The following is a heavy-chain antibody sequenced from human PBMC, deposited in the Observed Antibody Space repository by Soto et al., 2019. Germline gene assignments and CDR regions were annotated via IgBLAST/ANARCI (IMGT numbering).Heavy chain of an antibody. J-gene: IGHJ4*02. D-gene: IGHD6-13*01. CDR1: GFTFSSYA. Sequence: EVQLLESGGGLVQPGGSLRLSCAASGFTFSSYAMSWVRQAPGKGLEWVSAISGSGGRTYYADSVKGRFTISRDNSKNTLYLLRNGRRAENTALYYCAKGGRGWEQQLVPTNFDYWGQGTLVTVSS. CDR2: ISGSGGRT. V-gene: IGHV3-23*01. CDR3: AKGGRGWEQQLVPTNFDY.